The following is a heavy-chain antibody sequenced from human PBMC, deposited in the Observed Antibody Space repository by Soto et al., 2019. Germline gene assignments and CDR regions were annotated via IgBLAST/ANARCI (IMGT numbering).Heavy chain of an antibody. Sequence: LRLSCAASGFTFSSYAMSWVRQAPGKGLEWVSAISGSGGSTYYADSVKGRFTFSRDNSKNTLYLQMNSLRAEDTAVYYCAKVYSSSWYYFDCWGQGTLVTVSS. CDR2: ISGSGGST. J-gene: IGHJ4*02. D-gene: IGHD6-13*01. CDR3: AKVYSSSWYYFDC. CDR1: GFTFSSYA. V-gene: IGHV3-23*01.